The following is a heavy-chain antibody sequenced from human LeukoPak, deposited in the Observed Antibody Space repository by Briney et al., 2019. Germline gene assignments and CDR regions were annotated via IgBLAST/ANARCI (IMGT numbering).Heavy chain of an antibody. CDR2: VSSDGNLQ. Sequence: PGGSLRLSCAASGFIFSNYAIHWVRQAPGKGLEWVAAVSSDGNLQHYADAVKGRFTVSRDNSKNTIFLQINSLRTDDSAVYWCVKVYPTVTTSSVLGSWGQGTLVTVSS. J-gene: IGHJ4*01. D-gene: IGHD4-17*01. V-gene: IGHV3-30*18. CDR3: VKVYPTVTTSSVLGS. CDR1: GFIFSNYA.